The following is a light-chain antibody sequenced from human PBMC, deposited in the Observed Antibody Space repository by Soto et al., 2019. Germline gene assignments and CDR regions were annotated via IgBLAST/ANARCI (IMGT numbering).Light chain of an antibody. CDR1: QSISSW. CDR3: QHYNSYSEA. V-gene: IGKV1-5*03. Sequence: DIHMTQSPSTLSPSLLHSVTNTCRSSQSISSWLAWYQQKPGKAPKLLIYKASTLKSGVPSRFSGSGSGTEFTLTISSLQPDDFATYYCQHYNSYSEAFGQGTKVDI. CDR2: KAS. J-gene: IGKJ1*01.